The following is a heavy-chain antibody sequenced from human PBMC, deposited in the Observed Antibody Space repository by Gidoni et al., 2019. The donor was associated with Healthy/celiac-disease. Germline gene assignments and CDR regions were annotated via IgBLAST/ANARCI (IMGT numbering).Heavy chain of an antibody. Sequence: QVQLVESGGGVVQPGRSLRLSCAASGFTFSSYAMHWVRQAPGKGLEWVAVISYDGSNKYYADSVKGRFTISRDNSKNTLYLQMNSLRAEDTAVYYCARASDIVVVVAALDYWGQGTLVTVSS. CDR3: ARASDIVVVVAALDY. J-gene: IGHJ4*02. V-gene: IGHV3-30-3*01. CDR2: ISYDGSNK. D-gene: IGHD2-15*01. CDR1: GFTFSSYA.